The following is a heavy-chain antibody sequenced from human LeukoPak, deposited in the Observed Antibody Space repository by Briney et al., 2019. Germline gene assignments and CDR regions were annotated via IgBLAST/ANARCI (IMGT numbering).Heavy chain of an antibody. Sequence: SGTLSLTCAVSGGSINSSNWWSWVRQPPGKGLEWIGEIFHSATTNYNPSLKSRVTISVDKSKNHFSLKLSSVTAADTAVYYCARSFGELLNIHYFDYWGQGTLVTVSS. D-gene: IGHD3-10*01. CDR2: IFHSATT. CDR1: GGSINSSNW. J-gene: IGHJ4*02. V-gene: IGHV4-4*02. CDR3: ARSFGELLNIHYFDY.